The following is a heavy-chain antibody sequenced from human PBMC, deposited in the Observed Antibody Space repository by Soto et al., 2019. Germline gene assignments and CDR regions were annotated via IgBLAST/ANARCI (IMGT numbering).Heavy chain of an antibody. J-gene: IGHJ6*02. CDR1: GGSTSSYY. CDR2: LYTSGTT. CDR3: AKDKGNYYGLDV. Sequence: SETLSLTCTVSGGSTSSYYWNWIRQPAGKGLEWIGRLYTSGTTTYNPSLESRVAMSVDTSKNQLSLKLYSMTAADTAVYYCAKDKGNYYGLDVWGQGTTVTVSS. V-gene: IGHV4-4*07.